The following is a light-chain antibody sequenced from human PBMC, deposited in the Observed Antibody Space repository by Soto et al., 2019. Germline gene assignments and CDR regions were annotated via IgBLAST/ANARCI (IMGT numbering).Light chain of an antibody. V-gene: IGLV1-40*01. Sequence: SVLTQPPSVSGAPGQRITISCTGSSSNIGAGYEVHWYQQLPGTAPKLLIYDSINRPSGVPDRFSGSKSGTSASLAITGLQAEDEADYYCQSYDSSLSGAVFGGGTQLTVL. CDR1: SSNIGAGYE. J-gene: IGLJ3*02. CDR2: DSI. CDR3: QSYDSSLSGAV.